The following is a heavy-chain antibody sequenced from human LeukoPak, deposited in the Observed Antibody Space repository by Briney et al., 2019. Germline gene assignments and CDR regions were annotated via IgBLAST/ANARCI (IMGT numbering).Heavy chain of an antibody. J-gene: IGHJ4*02. CDR1: GGSISSGGYS. CDR2: IYDGVST. CDR3: ARDRGVGAAAEFFDF. Sequence: KSSQTLSLTCTVSGGSISSGGYSWSWIRQPPGKGLEWIGYIYDGVSTYYNPSLKSRVTISVDRSKNQFSLNLSSATAADTAVYFCARDRGVGAAAEFFDFWGQGALVTVSS. D-gene: IGHD2-15*01. V-gene: IGHV4-30-2*01.